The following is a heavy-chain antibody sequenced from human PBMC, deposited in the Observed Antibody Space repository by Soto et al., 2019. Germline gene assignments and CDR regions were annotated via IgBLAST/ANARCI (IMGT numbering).Heavy chain of an antibody. CDR1: GGSISSYY. J-gene: IGHJ5*01. CDR3: ASMIGDPVLSFDS. V-gene: IGHV4-59*01. Sequence: QVQLQESGPGLVKPSETLSLTCTVSGGSISSYYWSWIRQPPGKGLEWIGFIFYGGRTSYNPSLKSRVTISIDTSEYQFSLKLNSVTAADTAMYYCASMIGDPVLSFDSWGQGTLVAVSS. CDR2: IFYGGRT. D-gene: IGHD3-10*02.